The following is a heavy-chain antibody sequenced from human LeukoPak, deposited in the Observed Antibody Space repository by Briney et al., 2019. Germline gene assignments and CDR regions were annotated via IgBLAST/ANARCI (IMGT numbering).Heavy chain of an antibody. Sequence: PGGSLRLSCAASGFTFSNAWMSWVRQAPGKGLEWVGRIKSKTDGGTTDYAAPVKGRFTISRDDSKNTLYLQMNSLKTEDTAVYYCTTDLDCTNGVCYPRSFDYWGQGTLVTVSS. CDR3: TTDLDCTNGVCYPRSFDY. CDR2: IKSKTDGGTT. D-gene: IGHD2-8*01. J-gene: IGHJ4*02. V-gene: IGHV3-15*01. CDR1: GFTFSNAW.